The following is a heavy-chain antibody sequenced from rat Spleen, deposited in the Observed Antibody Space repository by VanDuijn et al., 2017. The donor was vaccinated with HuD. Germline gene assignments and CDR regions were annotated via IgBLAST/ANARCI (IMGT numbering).Heavy chain of an antibody. CDR3: ARNRAQRSYYWYFDF. V-gene: IGHV2-47*01. CDR1: GFTFSNYD. Sequence: VQLVESGGGLVQPGRSLKLSCAASGFTFSNYDMAWVRQAPTKGLEWMGVIWSNGGTDYNSAIKSRLSISRDTSKSQVFLKMNSLQTEDTAMYFCARNRAQRSYYWYFDFWGPGTMVTVSS. D-gene: IGHD4-1*01. CDR2: IWSNGGT. J-gene: IGHJ1*01.